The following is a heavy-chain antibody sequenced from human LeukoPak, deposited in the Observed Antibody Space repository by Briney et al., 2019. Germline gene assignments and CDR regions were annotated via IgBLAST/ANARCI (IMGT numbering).Heavy chain of an antibody. CDR3: ARGYSRSWYQAVVYIWLDP. J-gene: IGHJ5*02. Sequence: SETLSLTCTVSGGSISSYYWTWIRQPPGKGLEWIGYISYSGSTNHNPSLKSRVTISVDTSKNQFSLNLTSVTAADTAVYYCARGYSRSWYQAVVYIWLDPWGQGTLVTVSS. V-gene: IGHV4-59*01. CDR1: GGSISSYY. D-gene: IGHD6-13*01. CDR2: ISYSGST.